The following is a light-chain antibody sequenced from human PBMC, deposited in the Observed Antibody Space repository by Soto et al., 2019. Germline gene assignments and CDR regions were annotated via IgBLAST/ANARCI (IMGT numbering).Light chain of an antibody. CDR2: KDS. CDR3: YCAADNNPSV. CDR1: VLAKRY. Sequence: SYELTQQSSVSVSPGQTARITCSGDVLAKRYTRWFQQKPGQAPVLVIYKDSERPSGIPERFSGSSSGTTVTLTISGAQVEDEADYYCYCAADNNPSVFGTGTKVTVL. V-gene: IGLV3-27*01. J-gene: IGLJ1*01.